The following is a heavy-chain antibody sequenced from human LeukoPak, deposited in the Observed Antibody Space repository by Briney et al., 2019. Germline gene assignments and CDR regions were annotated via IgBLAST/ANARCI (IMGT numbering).Heavy chain of an antibody. CDR3: ARDTIFGVETYAFDI. CDR2: ISYDGSNK. V-gene: IGHV3-30*03. D-gene: IGHD3-3*01. J-gene: IGHJ3*02. Sequence: GGSLRLSCAASGFTFSSYGMHWVRQAPGKGLEWVAVISYDGSNKYYADSVKGRFTISRDNSKNTLYLQMNSLRAEDTAVYYCARDTIFGVETYAFDIWGQGTMVTVSS. CDR1: GFTFSSYG.